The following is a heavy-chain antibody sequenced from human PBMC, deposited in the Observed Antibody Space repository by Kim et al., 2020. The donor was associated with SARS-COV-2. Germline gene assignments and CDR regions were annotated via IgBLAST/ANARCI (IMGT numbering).Heavy chain of an antibody. CDR2: IYYSGST. D-gene: IGHD3-22*01. V-gene: IGHV4-39*01. Sequence: SETLSLTCTVSGGSISSSSYYWGWIRQPPGKGLEWIGSIYYSGSTYYNPSLKSRVTISVDTSKNQFSLKLSSVTAADTAVYYCARHYSYYYDSSGYYPATKNWFDPWGQGTLVTVSS. J-gene: IGHJ5*02. CDR1: GGSISSSSYY. CDR3: ARHYSYYYDSSGYYPATKNWFDP.